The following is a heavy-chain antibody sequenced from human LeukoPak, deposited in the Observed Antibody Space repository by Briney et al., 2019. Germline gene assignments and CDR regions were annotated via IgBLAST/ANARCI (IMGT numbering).Heavy chain of an antibody. V-gene: IGHV3-23*01. J-gene: IGHJ4*02. CDR3: ARDPALSGYFDY. CDR1: EFTFSNYA. D-gene: IGHD2-2*01. CDR2: ISSSGGSA. Sequence: PGGSLRLSCAASEFTFSNYAMSWVRQAPGKGLEWVSTISSSGGSAYYADSLRGRFTISRDNSKNTLYLQMNSPRAEDSAVYYCARDPALSGYFDYWGQGTLVTVSS.